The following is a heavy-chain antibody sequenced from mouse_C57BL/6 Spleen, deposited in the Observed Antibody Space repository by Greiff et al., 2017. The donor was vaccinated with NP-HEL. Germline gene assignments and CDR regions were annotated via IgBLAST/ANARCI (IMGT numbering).Heavy chain of an antibody. CDR2: ISSGSSTI. CDR1: GFTFSDYG. CDR3: ATLYGKGWAMDY. J-gene: IGHJ4*01. V-gene: IGHV5-17*01. D-gene: IGHD2-1*01. Sequence: VQLKESGGGLVKPGGSLKLSCAASGFTFSDYGMHWVRQAPEKGLEWVAYISSGSSTIYYADTVKGRFTISRDNAKNTLFLQMTSLRSEDTAMYYCATLYGKGWAMDYWGQGTSVTVSS.